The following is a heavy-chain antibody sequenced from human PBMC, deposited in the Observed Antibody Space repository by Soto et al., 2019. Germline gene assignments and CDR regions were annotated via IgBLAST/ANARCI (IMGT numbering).Heavy chain of an antibody. CDR2: ISASGGST. CDR1: EGAFIGDR. D-gene: IGHD6-13*01. CDR3: AKDFYTNSWAPLDW. J-gene: IGHJ4*02. V-gene: IGHV3-23*01. Sequence: PWGSLRHSCAAGEGAFIGDRRSWVRQAPGKGLEWVSTISASGGSTYYADSVKGRFTISRDKSKSTLWLHMNSLRAEDTALYYCAKDFYTNSWAPLDWWGQGTLLTVSS.